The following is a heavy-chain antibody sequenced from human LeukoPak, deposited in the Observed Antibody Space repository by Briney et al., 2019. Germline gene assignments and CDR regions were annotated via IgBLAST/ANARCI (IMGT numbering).Heavy chain of an antibody. Sequence: GGSLRLSCAASGFTLRDYYMNWIRQAPGKGLEWASQISDSGHITYYADSVKGRFTISRDNSKNTLYLQMNSLRAEDTAVYYCAKVGGGTSYYFDYWGQGTLVTVSS. CDR3: AKVGGGTSYYFDY. CDR2: ISDSGHIT. CDR1: GFTLRDYY. J-gene: IGHJ4*02. D-gene: IGHD2-15*01. V-gene: IGHV3-11*01.